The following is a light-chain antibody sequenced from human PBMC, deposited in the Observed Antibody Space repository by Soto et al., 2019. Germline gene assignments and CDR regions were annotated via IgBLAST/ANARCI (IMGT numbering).Light chain of an antibody. V-gene: IGKV3-20*01. CDR1: QSVSSSY. CDR2: GAS. Sequence: EILLTQSPGTLSLSPGERATLSCRAIQSVSSSYLAWYKQKPGQAPMLLIYGASSRATGIQDRFSGSGSGTDFNLTISRLEPEDFAVYYCQQYGSSPWTFGQGTNVEI. CDR3: QQYGSSPWT. J-gene: IGKJ1*01.